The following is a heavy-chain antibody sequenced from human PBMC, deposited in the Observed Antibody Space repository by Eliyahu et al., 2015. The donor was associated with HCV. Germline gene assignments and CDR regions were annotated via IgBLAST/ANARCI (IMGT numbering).Heavy chain of an antibody. J-gene: IGHJ6*02. CDR2: IYYSGST. CDR1: GGXISSXXYY. Sequence: QLQLQESGPGLVKPSETLSLTCTVXGGXISSXXYYWGWXRQPPGKGLEWIGSIYYSGSTYYNPSLKSRVTISVDTSKNQFSLKLSSVTAADTAVYYCARREGVGVVPATRGDYYGMDVWGQGTTVTVSS. V-gene: IGHV4-39*01. CDR3: ARREGVGVVPATRGDYYGMDV. D-gene: IGHD2-2*01.